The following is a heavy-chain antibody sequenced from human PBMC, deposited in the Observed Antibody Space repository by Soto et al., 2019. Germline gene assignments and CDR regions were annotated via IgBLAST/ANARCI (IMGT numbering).Heavy chain of an antibody. V-gene: IGHV4-30-2*01. CDR2: VFRSGST. D-gene: IGHD3-10*01. Sequence: QLQLQESGSGLVKPSQTLSLTCTVSGGSISSGDYSWSWIRQPPGKGLEWIGYVFRSGSTYYSPSLKSRVTISVDGSKNQFSLKLTSVTAADTGVHYCARGSYGAGSDYWGQGTLVTVSS. CDR3: ARGSYGAGSDY. J-gene: IGHJ4*02. CDR1: GGSISSGDYS.